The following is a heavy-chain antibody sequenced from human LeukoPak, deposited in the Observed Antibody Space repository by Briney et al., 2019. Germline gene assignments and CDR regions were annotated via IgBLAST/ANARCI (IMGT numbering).Heavy chain of an antibody. V-gene: IGHV6-1*01. J-gene: IGHJ3*02. CDR1: GDSVSTNSVA. CDR2: TYYRSKWYN. D-gene: IGHD2-21*02. CDR3: AREVTGGAFDI. Sequence: SQTLSLTCAISGDSVSTNSVAWNWIRQSPSRGLEWLGRTYYRSKWYNDSAVSVKGRITVNPDTSKNQFSLQLSSVTPEDTAVYFCAREVTGGAFDIWGQGTMVTVSS.